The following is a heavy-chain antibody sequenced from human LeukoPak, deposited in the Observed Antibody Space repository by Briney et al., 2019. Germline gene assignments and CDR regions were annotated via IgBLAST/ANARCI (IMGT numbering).Heavy chain of an antibody. CDR3: ARDRQWLVRGAFDI. D-gene: IGHD6-19*01. V-gene: IGHV1-18*04. CDR1: GYTFTSYG. Sequence: GASVKVSCKASGYTFTSYGISWVRQAPGQGLEWMGWISAYNGNTNYAQKLQGRVTMTTDTSTSTAYMELRSLRSDDTAVYYCARDRQWLVRGAFDIWGQGTMVTVSS. CDR2: ISAYNGNT. J-gene: IGHJ3*02.